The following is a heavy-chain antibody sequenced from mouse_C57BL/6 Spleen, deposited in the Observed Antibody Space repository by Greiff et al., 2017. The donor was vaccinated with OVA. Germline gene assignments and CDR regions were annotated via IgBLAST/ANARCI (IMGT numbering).Heavy chain of an antibody. V-gene: IGHV14-1*01. CDR1: GFNITDYY. J-gene: IGHJ3*01. D-gene: IGHD1-1*01. CDR3: SYYYGRRSWFAY. CDR2: IDPEDGDT. Sequence: VQLQQSGAELVRPGASVKLSCTASGFNITDYYMHWVKQRPEQGLEWIGRIDPEDGDTDYAPKFQGKATMTADTSSNTAYLQLRSLTSEDAAVDYCSYYYGRRSWFAYWGQGTLVTVSA.